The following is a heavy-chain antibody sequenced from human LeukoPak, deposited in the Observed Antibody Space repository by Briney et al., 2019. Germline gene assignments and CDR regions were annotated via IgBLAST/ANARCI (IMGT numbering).Heavy chain of an antibody. CDR1: GFTFSSSW. D-gene: IGHD3-22*01. Sequence: GGSLRLSCAASGFTFSSSWMSWVRQAPGKGLEWVANTNQVGSEEYYVDSVKGRFTISRDNAKNSLYLQMSSLRAEDTAVYYCARDSSGYAYWGQGTLVTVSS. CDR2: TNQVGSEE. V-gene: IGHV3-7*01. CDR3: ARDSSGYAY. J-gene: IGHJ4*02.